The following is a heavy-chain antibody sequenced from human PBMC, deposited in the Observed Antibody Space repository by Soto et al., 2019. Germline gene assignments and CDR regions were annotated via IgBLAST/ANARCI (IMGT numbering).Heavy chain of an antibody. Sequence: PSETLSLTCAVYGGSFSGYYWSWIRQPPGKGLEWIGEINHSGSTNYNPSLKSRVTISVDTSKNQFSLKLSSVTAADTAVYYCARGVVVTAIHVYFDYWGQGTLVTVSS. D-gene: IGHD2-21*02. J-gene: IGHJ4*02. CDR1: GGSFSGYY. CDR3: ARGVVVTAIHVYFDY. V-gene: IGHV4-34*01. CDR2: INHSGST.